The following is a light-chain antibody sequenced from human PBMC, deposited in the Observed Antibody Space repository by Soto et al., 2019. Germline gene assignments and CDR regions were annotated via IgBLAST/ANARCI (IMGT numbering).Light chain of an antibody. J-gene: IGKJ1*01. CDR3: QQYGSSGRT. CDR1: QSVSSSY. CDR2: GAS. V-gene: IGKV3-20*01. Sequence: VMTRSPATLSVSPGESATLSCRASQSVSSSYLAWYQQKPGQAPRLLIYGASRRATGIPDRFSGSGSGTDFTLTISRLEPEDFAVYYCQQYGSSGRTFGQGTKVDIK.